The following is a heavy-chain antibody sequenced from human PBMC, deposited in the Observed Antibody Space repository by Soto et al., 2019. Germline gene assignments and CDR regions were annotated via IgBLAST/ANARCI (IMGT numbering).Heavy chain of an antibody. J-gene: IGHJ5*02. CDR3: ARAYDYIWESYRYQQDRFAP. V-gene: IGHV6-1*01. CDR2: TYYRSKWYN. D-gene: IGHD3-16*02. Sequence: PSQTLSLTCAISGDSVSSNSAAWNWIRQSPSRGLEWLGRTYYRSKWYNDYAVSVKSRITINPDTSKNQFSLQLNSVTPEDTAVYYCARAYDYIWESYRYQQDRFAPWGQGTLDIGSS. CDR1: GDSVSSNSAA.